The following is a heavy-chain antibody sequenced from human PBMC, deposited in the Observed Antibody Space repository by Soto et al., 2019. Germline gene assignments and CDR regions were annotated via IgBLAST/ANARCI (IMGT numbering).Heavy chain of an antibody. D-gene: IGHD2-8*01. V-gene: IGHV4-34*01. CDR1: GGSFSGYY. CDR2: INHSGST. CDR3: ARGLPRYCTNGVCYPHWFDP. Sequence: PSETLSLTCAVYGGSFSGYYWSWIRQPPGKGLEWIGEINHSGSTNYNPSLKSRVTISVDTSKNQFSLKLSSVTAADTAVYYCARGLPRYCTNGVCYPHWFDPWGQGTLVTVSS. J-gene: IGHJ5*02.